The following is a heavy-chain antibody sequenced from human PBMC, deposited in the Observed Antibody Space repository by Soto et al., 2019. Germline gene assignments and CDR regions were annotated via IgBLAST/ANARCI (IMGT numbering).Heavy chain of an antibody. CDR2: IYYSGST. CDR3: ARDQIPMTSYGMDV. Sequence: SETLSLTCTVSGGSISSGDYYWSWIRQPPGKGLEWIGYIYYSGSTYYNPSLKSRVTISVDTSKNQFSLKLSSVTAADTAVYYCARDQIPMTSYGMDVWGQGTTVTVSS. V-gene: IGHV4-30-4*01. CDR1: GGSISSGDYY. J-gene: IGHJ6*02. D-gene: IGHD2-21*02.